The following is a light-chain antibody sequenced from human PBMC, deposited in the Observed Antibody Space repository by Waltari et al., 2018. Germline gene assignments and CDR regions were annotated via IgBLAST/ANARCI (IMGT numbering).Light chain of an antibody. CDR3: SSYTTNSTYV. Sequence: QSALTQPASVSGSPGQSITISYPGSRRDVGAYKYVSWCQQHPGKAPKRFIYDVSERPSGVSKRFSASKSGNTASLTISGLQAEDEADYYCSSYTTNSTYVVGTGTKVTVL. J-gene: IGLJ1*01. CDR2: DVS. V-gene: IGLV2-14*03. CDR1: RRDVGAYKY.